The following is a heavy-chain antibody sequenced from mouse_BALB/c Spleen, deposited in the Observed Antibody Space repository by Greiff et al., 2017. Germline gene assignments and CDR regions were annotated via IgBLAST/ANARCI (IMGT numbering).Heavy chain of an antibody. CDR3: AKTTPTVVATDAMDY. Sequence: VQRVESGPSLVQPSQSLSITCTVSGFSLTSYGVHWVRQSPGKGLEWLGVIWRGGSTDYNAAFMSRLSITKDNSKSQVFFKMNSLQADDTAIYYCAKTTPTVVATDAMDYWGQGTSVTVSS. J-gene: IGHJ4*01. D-gene: IGHD1-1*01. CDR2: IWRGGST. CDR1: GFSLTSYG. V-gene: IGHV2-5-1*01.